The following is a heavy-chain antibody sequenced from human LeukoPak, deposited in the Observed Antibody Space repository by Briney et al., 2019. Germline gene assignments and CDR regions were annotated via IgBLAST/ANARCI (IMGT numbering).Heavy chain of an antibody. D-gene: IGHD6-13*01. V-gene: IGHV4-39*01. CDR3: AMGAGSWYDY. CDR1: GGSITSNTYY. Sequence: SETLSLTCTVSGGSITSNTYYWGWMRQPPGMGPEWIGSMNHTGSTYYKPALKRRATISADTSKNQFSLKLSSVTAADTAVYYFAMGAGSWYDYWGRGALVTASS. CDR2: MNHTGST. J-gene: IGHJ4*02.